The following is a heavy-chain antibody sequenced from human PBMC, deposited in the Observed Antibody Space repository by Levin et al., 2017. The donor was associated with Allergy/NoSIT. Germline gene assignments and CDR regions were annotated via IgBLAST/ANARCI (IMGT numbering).Heavy chain of an antibody. J-gene: IGHJ6*02. CDR3: ARDPGTPARTYAMDV. CDR2: ISSSSAYI. CDR1: GFTFSSYT. D-gene: IGHD1-1*01. Sequence: GGSLRLSCAASGFTFSSYTMNWVRQAPGKGLEWVSSISSSSAYIYYADSVKGRFTISRGNAKNSLYLQMNSLRAEDTAVYYCARDPGTPARTYAMDVWGQGTTVTVSS. V-gene: IGHV3-21*01.